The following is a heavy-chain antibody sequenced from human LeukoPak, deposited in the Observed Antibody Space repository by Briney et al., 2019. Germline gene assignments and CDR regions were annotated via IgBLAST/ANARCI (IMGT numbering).Heavy chain of an antibody. V-gene: IGHV4-59*01. J-gene: IGHJ4*02. CDR2: IYYSGST. Sequence: ASETLSLTCTVSGGSISSYYWSWIRQPPGKGLEWIGYIYYSGSTNYNPSLKSRVTISVDTSKNQFSLKLSSVTAADTAVYYCARVRSIAVAGNWGQGTLVTVSS. CDR3: ARVRSIAVAGN. D-gene: IGHD6-19*01. CDR1: GGSISSYY.